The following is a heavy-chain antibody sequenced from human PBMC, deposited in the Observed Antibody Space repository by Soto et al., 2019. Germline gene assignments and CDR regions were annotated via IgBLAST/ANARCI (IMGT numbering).Heavy chain of an antibody. CDR2: IYNSGSA. J-gene: IGHJ5*02. CDR1: GASISSYY. Sequence: PSETLSLTCAVSGASISSYYWSGIRQPPGKGLEWIGYIYNSGSATYNPSLESRVSISLDTPKSQFSLRLNSVTAADTAIYYCARAWYTSGYWFDPWGQGTLVTVSS. D-gene: IGHD2-2*02. CDR3: ARAWYTSGYWFDP. V-gene: IGHV4-59*01.